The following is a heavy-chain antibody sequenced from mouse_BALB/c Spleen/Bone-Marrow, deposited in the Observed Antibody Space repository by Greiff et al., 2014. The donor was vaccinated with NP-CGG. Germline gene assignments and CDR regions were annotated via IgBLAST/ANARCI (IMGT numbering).Heavy chain of an antibody. J-gene: IGHJ2*01. V-gene: IGHV1-14*01. CDR2: IHPYNAGP. CDR1: GYTFTSYV. Sequence: EVQLVESGTAPVKPGASVTMSCKASGYTFTSYVMHWVQQTPGQGLEWIGYIHPYNAGPKYNERFKGKAKLTSDKSSSTAYMEHSSLTSEDTAVYDMSTTTLGDDLDYWGQCTTRTV. D-gene: IGHD6-1*01. CDR3: STTTLGDDLDY.